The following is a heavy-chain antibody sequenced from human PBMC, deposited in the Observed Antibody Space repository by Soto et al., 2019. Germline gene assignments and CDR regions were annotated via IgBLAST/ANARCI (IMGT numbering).Heavy chain of an antibody. Sequence: ASVKVSCKASGYTFTSYGISGVLLAPGQGLEWMGWISAYNGNTNYAQKLQGRVTMTTDTSTSTAYMELRSLRSEDTAVYYCARVAILGVVNAYWGQGTLVPVS. CDR1: GYTFTSYG. D-gene: IGHD3-3*01. V-gene: IGHV1-18*01. CDR2: ISAYNGNT. CDR3: ARVAILGVVNAY. J-gene: IGHJ1*01.